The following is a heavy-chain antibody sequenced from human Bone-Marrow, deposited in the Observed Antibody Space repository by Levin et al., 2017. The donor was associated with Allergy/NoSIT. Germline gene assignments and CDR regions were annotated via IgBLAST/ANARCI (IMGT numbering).Heavy chain of an antibody. Sequence: SQTLSLTCTVSGYSFSNENFWGWIRQPPGKGLEWIVTTYHSGTTYYNPSLESRVTTSLDTSKNQFSLKLTSVTAADTAVYYCTRDSSGWSRDYWGQGILVTVSS. CDR1: GYSFSNENF. CDR3: TRDSSGWSRDY. V-gene: IGHV4-38-2*02. CDR2: TYHSGTT. J-gene: IGHJ4*02. D-gene: IGHD6-19*01.